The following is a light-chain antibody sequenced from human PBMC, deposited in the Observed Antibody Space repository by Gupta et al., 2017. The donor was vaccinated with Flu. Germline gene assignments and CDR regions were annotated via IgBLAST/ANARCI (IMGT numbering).Light chain of an antibody. Sequence: SVGDRVTITCRASQSISSWLAWYQQKPGKAPKLLIYKASSLESGVPSRFSGSGSGTEFTLTISSLQPDDFATYYCQQYNSYSSTFGHGTKVDIK. CDR2: KAS. V-gene: IGKV1-5*03. J-gene: IGKJ3*01. CDR3: QQYNSYSST. CDR1: QSISSW.